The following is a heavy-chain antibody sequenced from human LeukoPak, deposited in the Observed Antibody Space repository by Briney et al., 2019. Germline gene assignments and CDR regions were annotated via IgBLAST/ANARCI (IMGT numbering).Heavy chain of an antibody. Sequence: GASVKVSCKASGGTFSSYTITWVRQAPGQGLEWMGGIIPTFGTANYAQKFQGRVTITADESTSTAYMELSSVRSKDTAVYYCARVNCGGDCYSDRGAFDIWGQGTMVTVSS. D-gene: IGHD2-21*02. V-gene: IGHV1-69*13. CDR1: GGTFSSYT. J-gene: IGHJ3*02. CDR2: IIPTFGTA. CDR3: ARVNCGGDCYSDRGAFDI.